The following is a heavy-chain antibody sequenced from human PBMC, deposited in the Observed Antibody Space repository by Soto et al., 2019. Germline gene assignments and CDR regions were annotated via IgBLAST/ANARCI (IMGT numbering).Heavy chain of an antibody. J-gene: IGHJ4*02. V-gene: IGHV3-48*02. CDR2: ISSSSSTI. CDR3: ARDLGYYDFWSGYLGEQLPDY. D-gene: IGHD3-3*01. CDR1: GFTFSSYS. Sequence: PGGSLRLSCAASGFTFSSYSMNWVRQAPGKGLEWVSYISSSSSTIYYADSVKGRFTISRDNAKNSLYLQMNSLRDEDTAVYYCARDLGYYDFWSGYLGEQLPDYWGQGTLVTVSS.